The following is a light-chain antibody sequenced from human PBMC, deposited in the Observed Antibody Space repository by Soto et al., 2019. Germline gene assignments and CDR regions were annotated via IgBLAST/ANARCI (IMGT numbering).Light chain of an antibody. CDR3: QQLNSYPIT. CDR1: QGIGSY. J-gene: IGKJ5*01. V-gene: IGKV1-9*01. Sequence: IPVTHSPSSLSASLGEKITITFRASQGIGSYLAWYQQKPGKAPKLLIYAASTLQSGVPSRFSGSGSGTDFTLTISSLQPEDFATYYCQQLNSYPITFGLGTRLEIK. CDR2: AAS.